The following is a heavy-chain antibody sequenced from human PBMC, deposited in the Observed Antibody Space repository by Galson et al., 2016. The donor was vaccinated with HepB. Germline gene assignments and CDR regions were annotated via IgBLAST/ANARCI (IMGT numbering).Heavy chain of an antibody. J-gene: IGHJ4*02. Sequence: QSGAEVKKPGESLRISCTGSGSSPTTYWIGWVRQMPGKGLEWVGLIYPGDSDAKYSPSFEGQVTMSADMSTNTAYLQWSSLKASDAAIYYCARGVTMTGTPFDAWGQGTLVTVSS. D-gene: IGHD3-9*01. CDR1: GSSPTTYW. CDR2: IYPGDSDA. CDR3: ARGVTMTGTPFDA. V-gene: IGHV5-51*01.